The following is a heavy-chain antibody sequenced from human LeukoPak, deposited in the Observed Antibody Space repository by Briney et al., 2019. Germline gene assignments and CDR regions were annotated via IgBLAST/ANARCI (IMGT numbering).Heavy chain of an antibody. V-gene: IGHV4-38-2*02. Sequence: PSETLSLTCTVSGYSISSGYYWGWIRQPPGKGLEWIGSIYHSGSTYYNPSLKSRVTISVDTSKNQFSLKLSSVTAADTAVYYCARQYYYGPYYMDVWGKGTTVTISS. D-gene: IGHD3-10*01. CDR1: GYSISSGYY. CDR2: IYHSGST. CDR3: ARQYYYGPYYMDV. J-gene: IGHJ6*03.